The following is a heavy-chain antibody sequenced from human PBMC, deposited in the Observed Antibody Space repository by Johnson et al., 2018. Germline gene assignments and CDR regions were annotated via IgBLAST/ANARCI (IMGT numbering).Heavy chain of an antibody. V-gene: IGHV3-30*18. D-gene: IGHD3-3*01. Sequence: VQLVEAGGGVVQPGRSLRLSCAASGFTFSSYGMHWVRQAPGKGLEWVAVISYDGSNKYYADSVKGRFTISRDNPKNTLYLQMNSLRAEDTAGDYCAKGDYELWSGYKPANSYSYGMDVWGQGTTVTVAS. CDR3: AKGDYELWSGYKPANSYSYGMDV. CDR2: ISYDGSNK. CDR1: GFTFSSYG. J-gene: IGHJ6*02.